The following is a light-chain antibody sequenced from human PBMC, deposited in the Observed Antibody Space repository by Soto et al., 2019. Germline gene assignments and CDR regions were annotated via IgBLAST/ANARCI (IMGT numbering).Light chain of an antibody. CDR3: QQYDIAPWT. Sequence: DIVMTQFPGTLSLSPGERATLSCRASQTVNFNYVAWFQHKPGQAPRLLVSATSSRATGIPDRFSGSGFGTDFSLTISGLEAEDSAVYYCQQYDIAPWTFGQGTKVEIK. V-gene: IGKV3-20*01. CDR1: QTVNFNY. J-gene: IGKJ1*01. CDR2: ATS.